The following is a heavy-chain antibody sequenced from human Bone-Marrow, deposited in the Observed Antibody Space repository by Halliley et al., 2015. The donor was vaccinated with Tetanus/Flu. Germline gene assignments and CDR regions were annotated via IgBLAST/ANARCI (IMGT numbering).Heavy chain of an antibody. V-gene: IGHV3-74*01. D-gene: IGHD3-9*01. J-gene: IGHJ6*02. Sequence: SLRLSCTASGSMFSTYWMQWVRQSPGKGLVWVSRINSVGDSTTYADFVRGRSTISRDNAKNTLYLQMNSLAVEDTAKYYCAKIDFVASSGLLDVWGQGTTVTVSS. CDR2: INSVGDST. CDR1: GSMFSTYW. CDR3: AKIDFVASSGLLDV.